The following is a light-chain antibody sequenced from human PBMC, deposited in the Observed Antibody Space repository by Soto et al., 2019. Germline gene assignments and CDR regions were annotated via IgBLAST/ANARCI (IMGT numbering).Light chain of an antibody. CDR2: DVS. V-gene: IGLV2-14*01. Sequence: QSALTQPASVSGSPGQSITISCTGTSSDVGGYNYVSWYQQHPGKAPKLMIYDVSNRPAGVSNRFSGSNSGNTASLTSSGLQAEEEADYYCGSYTSSSTRVFGTGTKLTVL. CDR1: SSDVGGYNY. J-gene: IGLJ1*01. CDR3: GSYTSSSTRV.